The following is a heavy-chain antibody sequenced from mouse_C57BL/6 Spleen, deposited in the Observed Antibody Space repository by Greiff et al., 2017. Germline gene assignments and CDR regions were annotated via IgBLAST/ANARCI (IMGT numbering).Heavy chain of an antibody. J-gene: IGHJ4*01. Sequence: VKLQESGAELVRPGTSVKVSCKASGYAFTNYLIEWVKQRPGQGLEWIGVINPGSGGTNYNEKFKGKATLTADKSSSTAYMQLSSLTSEDSAVYFCARKSLGRAMDYWGQGTSVTVSS. CDR2: INPGSGGT. V-gene: IGHV1-54*01. CDR3: ARKSLGRAMDY. D-gene: IGHD4-1*01. CDR1: GYAFTNYL.